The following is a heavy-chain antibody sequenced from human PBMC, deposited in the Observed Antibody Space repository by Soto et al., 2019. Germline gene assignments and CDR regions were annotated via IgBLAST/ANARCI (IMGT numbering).Heavy chain of an antibody. V-gene: IGHV3-23*01. CDR3: AKDYVDGLFDY. D-gene: IGHD3-16*01. CDR1: GFTFSSYA. Sequence: GGSLRLSCAASGFTFSSYAMSWLRQAPGKGLEWVSAISGRGGSTYYADSVKGRFTISRDNAKNTLYLQMNSLRAEDTAVYYCAKDYVDGLFDYWGQGTLVTVSS. CDR2: ISGRGGST. J-gene: IGHJ4*02.